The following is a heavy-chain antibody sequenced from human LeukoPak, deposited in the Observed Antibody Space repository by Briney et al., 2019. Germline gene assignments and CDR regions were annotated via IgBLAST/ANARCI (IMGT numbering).Heavy chain of an antibody. CDR3: TRFPGAFDI. CDR1: GFTFGDYA. J-gene: IGHJ3*02. V-gene: IGHV3-49*04. Sequence: PGGSLRLSCTASGFTFGDYAMSWVRQAPGKGLEWVGFIRSKAYGGTTEYAASVKGRFTISRDDSKSIAYLQMNSLKTEDTAVYYCTRFPGAFDIWGQGTMVTVSS. CDR2: IRSKAYGGTT.